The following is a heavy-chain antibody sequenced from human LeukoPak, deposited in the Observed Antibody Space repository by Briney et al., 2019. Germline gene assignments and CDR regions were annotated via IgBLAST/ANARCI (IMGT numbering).Heavy chain of an antibody. CDR2: MNPNSGNT. V-gene: IGHV1-8*01. Sequence: GASVKVSCKAAGYTFTSYDINWVRQATGQGREWMGWMNPNSGNTGYAQKSQGRGTMTRTTSISTAHMERSSRRCEDTAGYYCPRGAYRNRYYAYLWGSSRYPHTFAPLDIWGQGTMLTLSS. CDR3: PRGAYRNRYYAYLWGSSRYPHTFAPLDI. CDR1: GYTFTSYD. D-gene: IGHD3-16*02. J-gene: IGHJ3*02.